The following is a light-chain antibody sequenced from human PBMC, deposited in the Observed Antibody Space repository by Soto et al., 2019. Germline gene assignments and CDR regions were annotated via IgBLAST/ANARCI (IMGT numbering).Light chain of an antibody. CDR3: SSYAGSNNLL. CDR2: EVN. CDR1: SSEVGGYNY. V-gene: IGLV2-8*01. Sequence: QSALTQPPSASGSPGQSVTISCAGSSSEVGGYNYVAWYQQHPGEAPKLMIYEVNKRPSGVPDRFSGSKSGNTASLTVSGLQAEDEADYYCSSYAGSNNLLFGGGTKLTVL. J-gene: IGLJ2*01.